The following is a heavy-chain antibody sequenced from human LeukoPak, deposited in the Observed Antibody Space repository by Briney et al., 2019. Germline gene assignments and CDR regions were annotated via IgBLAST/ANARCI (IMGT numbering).Heavy chain of an antibody. CDR3: ARDGWWYQLLPGTALDP. J-gene: IGHJ5*02. V-gene: IGHV3-30-3*01. D-gene: IGHD2-2*01. Sequence: GGSLRLSCAASGFTFSSYAMYWVRQAPGKGLEWVAVISYDGSNKYYADSAKGRFTISRNNPKNTLYLQMNSLRAEDTAVYYCARDGWWYQLLPGTALDPWGQGTLVTVCS. CDR2: ISYDGSNK. CDR1: GFTFSSYA.